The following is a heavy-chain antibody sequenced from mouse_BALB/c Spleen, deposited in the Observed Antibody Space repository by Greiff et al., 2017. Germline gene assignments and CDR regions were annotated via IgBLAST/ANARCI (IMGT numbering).Heavy chain of an antibody. Sequence: LVESGAELMKPGASVKISCKATGYTFSSYWIEWVKQRPGHGLEWIGEILPGSGSTNYNEKFKGKATFTADTSSNTAYMQLSSLTSEDSAVYYCARGDRSHYFDYWGQGTTLTVSS. D-gene: IGHD2-14*01. CDR1: GYTFSSYW. V-gene: IGHV1-9*01. J-gene: IGHJ2*01. CDR3: ARGDRSHYFDY. CDR2: ILPGSGST.